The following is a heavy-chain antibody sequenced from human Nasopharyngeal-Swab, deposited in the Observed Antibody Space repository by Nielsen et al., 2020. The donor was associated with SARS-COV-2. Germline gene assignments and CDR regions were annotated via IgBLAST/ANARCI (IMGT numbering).Heavy chain of an antibody. D-gene: IGHD3-22*01. V-gene: IGHV1-18*01. J-gene: IGHJ4*02. CDR2: ISAYNGNT. Sequence: WVRQAPGQGLEWMGWISAYNGNTNYAQKLQGRVTMTTDTSTSTAYMELRSLRSDDTAVYYCARDSNPDYYDSSGYKDYWGQGTPVTVSS. CDR3: ARDSNPDYYDSSGYKDY.